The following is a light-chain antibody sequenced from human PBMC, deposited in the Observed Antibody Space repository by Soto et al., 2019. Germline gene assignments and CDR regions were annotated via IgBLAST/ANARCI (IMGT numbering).Light chain of an antibody. Sequence: QSALTQPASVSGSPGQSITISCTGTSSDVGGYNYVSWYQQHPGKAPKLMIYEVSNRPSGVSNRFSGSKSGNTASLTISGLQAEDEAHYYCSSYTSSSTEVFGAGKKVNV. CDR2: EVS. V-gene: IGLV2-14*01. CDR1: SSDVGGYNY. CDR3: SSYTSSSTEV. J-gene: IGLJ1*01.